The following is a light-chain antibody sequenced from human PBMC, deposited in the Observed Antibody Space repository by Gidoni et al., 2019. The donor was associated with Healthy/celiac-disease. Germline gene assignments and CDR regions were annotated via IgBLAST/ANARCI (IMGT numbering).Light chain of an antibody. Sequence: EIVLTQSPATLSLSPGERATLSCRASQSVSSYLAWYQQKPGQAPRLLLYDASNRATGIPARFSGSGSGTDFTLPISSLEPEDFAVYYCQQRSNWLTFGQGTRLEIK. J-gene: IGKJ5*01. CDR3: QQRSNWLT. CDR2: DAS. CDR1: QSVSSY. V-gene: IGKV3-11*01.